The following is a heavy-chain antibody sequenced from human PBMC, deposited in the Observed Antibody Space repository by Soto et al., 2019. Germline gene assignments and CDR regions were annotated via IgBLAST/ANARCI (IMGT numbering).Heavy chain of an antibody. CDR3: TRLGSGYYYDGY. CDR2: IRDKAHNYAT. J-gene: IGHJ4*02. V-gene: IGHV3-73*01. D-gene: IGHD3-22*01. Sequence: PGGSLILSCAASGFTFGGSDMNWVRQASGKGLEWVGRIRDKAHNYATAYAASVKGRFIISRDDSKNTAYLQMNSLKTEDTAVYYCTRLGSGYYYDGYWGQGTLVTVSS. CDR1: GFTFGGSD.